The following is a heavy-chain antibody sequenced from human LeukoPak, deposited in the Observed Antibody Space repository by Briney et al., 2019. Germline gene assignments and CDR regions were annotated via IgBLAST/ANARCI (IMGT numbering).Heavy chain of an antibody. Sequence: GASVKVSCKASGYTFTSYGISWVRQAPGQGLEWMGWISAYNGNTNYAQELQGRVTMTTDTSTSTAYMELRGLRSDDTAVYYCARDPDYDILTGYPFDYWGQGTLVTVSS. V-gene: IGHV1-18*01. D-gene: IGHD3-9*01. J-gene: IGHJ4*02. CDR2: ISAYNGNT. CDR1: GYTFTSYG. CDR3: ARDPDYDILTGYPFDY.